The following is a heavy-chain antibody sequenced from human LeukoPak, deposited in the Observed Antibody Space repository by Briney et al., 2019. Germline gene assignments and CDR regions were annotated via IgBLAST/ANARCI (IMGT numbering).Heavy chain of an antibody. CDR1: GFTFSSYG. D-gene: IGHD5-12*01. CDR3: ARGAPGYSGYDQTFDY. J-gene: IGHJ4*02. Sequence: LAGGSLRLSCAASGFTFSSYGMHWVRQAPGKGLEWVAFIRYDGSNKYYTDSVKGRFTISRDNSKNTVYLQMNSLRVEDTAVYYCARGAPGYSGYDQTFDYWAQGTLVTVSS. CDR2: IRYDGSNK. V-gene: IGHV3-30*02.